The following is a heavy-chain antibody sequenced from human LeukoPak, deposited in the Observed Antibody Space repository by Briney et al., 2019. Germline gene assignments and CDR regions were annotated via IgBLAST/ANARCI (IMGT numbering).Heavy chain of an antibody. CDR1: GYTFTNHW. CDR2: IDPSDSYT. CDR3: ARAPDSDSGYDYFDY. D-gene: IGHD5-12*01. V-gene: IGHV5-10-1*01. J-gene: IGHJ4*02. Sequence: GESLKISCKGSGYTFTNHWISWVRQMPGKGLEWMGKIDPSDSYTNYSPSFQGHVTISADKSISTAYLQWSSLKASDTAMYYCARAPDSDSGYDYFDYWGQGTLVTVSS.